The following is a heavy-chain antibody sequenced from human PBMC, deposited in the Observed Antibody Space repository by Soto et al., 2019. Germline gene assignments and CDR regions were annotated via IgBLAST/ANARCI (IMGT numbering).Heavy chain of an antibody. CDR3: ASLEWYDWHYDWFYF. J-gene: IGHJ4*02. D-gene: IGHD1-7*01. CDR1: GFTFSSYS. Sequence: GGSLRLSCVASGFTFSSYSINWVRQAPWKGLEWVSSISGSSSYIYYADSVKGRFTISRDNAKNSLYLQMNSLRAEDTAVYYCASLEWYDWHYDWFYFWGQGSLVTGSA. CDR2: ISGSSSYI. V-gene: IGHV3-21*01.